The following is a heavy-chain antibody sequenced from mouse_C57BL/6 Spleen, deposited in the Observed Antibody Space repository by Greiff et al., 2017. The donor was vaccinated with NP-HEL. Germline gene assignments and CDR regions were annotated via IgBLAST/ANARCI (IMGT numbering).Heavy chain of an antibody. V-gene: IGHV1-55*01. CDR2: IYPGSGST. D-gene: IGHD1-1*01. Sequence: VQLQQSGAELVKPGASVKMSCKASGYTFTSYWITWVKQRPGQGLEWIGDIYPGSGSTNYNEKFKSKATLTVDTSSSTAYMQLSSLTSEDSAVYYCARWVVSYWYFDVWGTGTTVTVSS. CDR3: ARWVVSYWYFDV. J-gene: IGHJ1*03. CDR1: GYTFTSYW.